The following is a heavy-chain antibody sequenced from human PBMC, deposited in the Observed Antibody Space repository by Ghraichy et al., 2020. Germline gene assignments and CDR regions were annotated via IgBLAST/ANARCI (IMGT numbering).Heavy chain of an antibody. CDR1: GFTVSNNY. CDR2: IYSGGST. D-gene: IGHD2-8*01. CDR3: ARGGGVNAGY. V-gene: IGHV3-66*01. Sequence: GSLRLSCTASGFTVSNNYMTWVRQAPGKGLEWVSLIYSGGSTNYADSVKGRFTISRDNSKNTVYLQMNSLRAEDTAVYYCARGGGVNAGYWGQGTLVTVA. J-gene: IGHJ4*02.